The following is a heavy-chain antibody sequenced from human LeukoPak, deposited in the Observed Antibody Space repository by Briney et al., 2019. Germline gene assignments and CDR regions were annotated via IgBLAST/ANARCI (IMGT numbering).Heavy chain of an antibody. CDR3: ATGPFSIAAAGPFDY. D-gene: IGHD6-13*01. CDR2: ISSNGGST. CDR1: GFTFSSYA. V-gene: IGHV3-64*01. J-gene: IGHJ4*02. Sequence: PGGSLRLSCAASGFTFSSYAMHWVRQAPGKGLEYVSAISSNGGSTYYANSVKGRFTISRDNSKNTLHLQMGSLRAEDMAVYYCATGPFSIAAAGPFDYWGQGTLVTVSS.